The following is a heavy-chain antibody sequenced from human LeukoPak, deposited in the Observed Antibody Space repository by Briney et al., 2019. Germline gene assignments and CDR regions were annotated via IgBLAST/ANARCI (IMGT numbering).Heavy chain of an antibody. V-gene: IGHV3-21*01. J-gene: IGHJ4*02. CDR1: GFTFSSYS. CDR3: ARGSYSSFDY. Sequence: PGGSLRLSCAASGFTFSSYSMNWVRQAPGKGLEWVSSISSSSSYIDYADSVKGRFTISRDNAKNSLYLQMNSLRAEDTAVYYCARGSYSSFDYWGQGTLVTVSS. D-gene: IGHD1-26*01. CDR2: ISSSSSYI.